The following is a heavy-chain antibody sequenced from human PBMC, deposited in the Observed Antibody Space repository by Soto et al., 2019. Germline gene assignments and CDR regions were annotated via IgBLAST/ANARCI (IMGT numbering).Heavy chain of an antibody. D-gene: IGHD1-1*01. V-gene: IGHV1-8*01. CDR2: MNPNNGNT. J-gene: IGHJ4*02. Sequence: QVQLVQSGAEVKKPGASVKVSCEASGYTFTTYDINWVRQATGQGLEWMGWMNPNNGNTGYVQKFQGRVTMTRNTPTSTAYMELSSLRSDDTAVYYCVRVGRERWVQFEGGYWGQGTLVTVSS. CDR1: GYTFTTYD. CDR3: VRVGRERWVQFEGGY.